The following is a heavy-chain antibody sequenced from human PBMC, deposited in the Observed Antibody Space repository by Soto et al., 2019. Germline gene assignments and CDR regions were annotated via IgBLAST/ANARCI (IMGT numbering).Heavy chain of an antibody. D-gene: IGHD5-18*01. Sequence: GGSLRLSCAASGFTVSSNYMSWVRQAPGKGLEWVSVIYSGGSTYYADSVKGRFTISRDNSKNTLYLQMDSLRAEDTAVYYCARYSYGYRVFDYWGQGTLVTVSS. CDR2: IYSGGST. CDR1: GFTVSSNY. CDR3: ARYSYGYRVFDY. V-gene: IGHV3-53*01. J-gene: IGHJ4*02.